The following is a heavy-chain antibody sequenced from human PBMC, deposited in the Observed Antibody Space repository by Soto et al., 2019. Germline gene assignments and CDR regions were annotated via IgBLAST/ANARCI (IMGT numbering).Heavy chain of an antibody. CDR1: GGSISSSSYY. CDR3: ARSGELLVYYYYYYGMDV. J-gene: IGHJ6*02. CDR2: IYYSGST. V-gene: IGHV4-39*01. Sequence: SETLSLTCTVSGGSISSSSYYWGGIRQPPGKGLEWIGSIYYSGSTYYNPSLKSRVTISVDTSKNQFSLKLSSVTAADTAVYYCARSGELLVYYYYYYGMDVWGRGTTVS. D-gene: IGHD1-26*01.